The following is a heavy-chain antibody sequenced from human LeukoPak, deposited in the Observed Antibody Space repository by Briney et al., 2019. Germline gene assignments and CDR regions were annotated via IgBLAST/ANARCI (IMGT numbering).Heavy chain of an antibody. V-gene: IGHV3-30-3*01. J-gene: IGHJ4*02. Sequence: GGSLTLSCAAPGFSFSGFAMHWVRQAPGKGLQWVAVVYIDGGNQHYADSMKARFTITRDNSKNTVNLQMKRLRAEDTAVYDGSARAVVPAAIAYLLDYWGQGTLVTVSS. CDR2: VYIDGGNQ. CDR3: SARAVVPAAIAYLLDY. D-gene: IGHD2-2*01. CDR1: GFSFSGFA.